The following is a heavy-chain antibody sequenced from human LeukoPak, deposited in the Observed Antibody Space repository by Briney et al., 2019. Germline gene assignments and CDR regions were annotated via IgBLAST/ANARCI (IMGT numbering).Heavy chain of an antibody. D-gene: IGHD4-23*01. CDR1: GASISSYY. CDR3: AGLQAHGGNYIDQ. Sequence: SETLSLTCTVSGASISSYYWSWIRQPPGKGLEWIGYIYYNGNTTYSDSLRSRVTISADTSKNQLSLQLTSVTAADTARYFCAGLQAHGGNYIDQWGQGILVTVPS. V-gene: IGHV4-59*08. J-gene: IGHJ4*02. CDR2: IYYNGNT.